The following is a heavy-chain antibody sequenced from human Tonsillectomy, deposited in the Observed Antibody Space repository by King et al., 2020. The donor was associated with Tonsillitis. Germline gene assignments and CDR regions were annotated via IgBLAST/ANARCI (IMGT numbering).Heavy chain of an antibody. CDR3: TTEVGREGV. V-gene: IGHV3-15*01. D-gene: IGHD1-26*01. CDR1: GFNFSNTW. CDR2: IKRKSDGETT. Sequence: VQLVESGGGLVKPGGSLRISCEASGFNFSNTWMSWVRQAPGKGLEWVGRIKRKSDGETTDYTAPVRGRFTISRDDSKDTLYLQMSSLQSDDTAVYHCTTEVGREGVWGKGTTVAVSS. J-gene: IGHJ6*04.